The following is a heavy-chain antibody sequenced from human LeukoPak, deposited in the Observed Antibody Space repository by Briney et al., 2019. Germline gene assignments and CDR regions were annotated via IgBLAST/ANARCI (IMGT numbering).Heavy chain of an antibody. J-gene: IGHJ6*02. CDR3: ARDSRTYYDFWSGYLFGGMDV. CDR1: GGSISSYY. D-gene: IGHD3-3*01. V-gene: IGHV4-59*01. CDR2: IYYSGST. Sequence: SETLSLTCTVSGGSISSYYWSWIRQPPGKGLEWIGYIYYSGSTNYNPSLKSRVTISVDTSKNQFSLKLSSVTAADTAAYYCARDSRTYYDFWSGYLFGGMDVWGQGTTVTVSS.